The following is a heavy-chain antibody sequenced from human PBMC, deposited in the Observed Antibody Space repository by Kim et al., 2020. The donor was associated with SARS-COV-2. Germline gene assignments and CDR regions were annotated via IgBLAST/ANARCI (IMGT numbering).Heavy chain of an antibody. CDR2: TRYGGGNI. Sequence: GGSLRISCAASGFSFSTYGMHWVRQAPGKGLEWVALTRYGGGNIYHADSVRGRFTVSRDNAKNTVYLQMNSLRVDDTAVYFCAKALDYNYERSLDYWGQGTLVTVSS. V-gene: IGHV3-30*02. D-gene: IGHD3-16*01. CDR3: AKALDYNYERSLDY. J-gene: IGHJ4*02. CDR1: GFSFSTYG.